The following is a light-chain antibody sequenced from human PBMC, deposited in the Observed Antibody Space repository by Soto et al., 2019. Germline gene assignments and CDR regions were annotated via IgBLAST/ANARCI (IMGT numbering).Light chain of an antibody. CDR2: DAS. Sequence: DLPMTQSPSSLSASVGDRVTITCQASQDISNYLNWYQQKPGKAPKLLIYDASNLETGVPSRFSGSGSGTDFTFTISSLQPEDIATYYCQQYETFGQGTKLEIK. V-gene: IGKV1-33*01. J-gene: IGKJ2*01. CDR3: QQYET. CDR1: QDISNY.